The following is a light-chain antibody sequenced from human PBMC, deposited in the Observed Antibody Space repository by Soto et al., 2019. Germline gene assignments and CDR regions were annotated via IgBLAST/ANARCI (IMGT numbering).Light chain of an antibody. V-gene: IGLV1-40*01. Sequence: QSVLTQPPSVSGAPGQRVTISCTGSSSNLGAHYDVHWYQQLPAAAPKLLIYGNNNRPSGFPDRFSGSKSGTSAALAITGFQAEDEADDYCQSYDNSLTGHYVFGTGTKVTVL. CDR2: GNN. CDR3: QSYDNSLTGHYV. CDR1: SSNLGAHYD. J-gene: IGLJ1*01.